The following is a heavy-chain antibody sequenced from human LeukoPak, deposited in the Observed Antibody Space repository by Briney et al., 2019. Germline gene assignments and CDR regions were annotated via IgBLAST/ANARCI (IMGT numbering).Heavy chain of an antibody. CDR1: GGSFSGYY. Sequence: PSETLSLTRAVYGGSFSGYYWSWIRQPPGKGLEWIGEINHSGSTNYNPSLKSRVTISVDTSKNQFSLKLSSVTAADTAVYYCARPIAAAGTKAFDIWGQGTMVTVSS. J-gene: IGHJ3*02. V-gene: IGHV4-34*01. CDR2: INHSGST. D-gene: IGHD6-13*01. CDR3: ARPIAAAGTKAFDI.